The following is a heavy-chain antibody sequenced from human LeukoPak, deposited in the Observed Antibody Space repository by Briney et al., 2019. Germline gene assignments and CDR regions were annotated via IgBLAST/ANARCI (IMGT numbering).Heavy chain of an antibody. D-gene: IGHD3-10*01. Sequence: SETLSLTCTVSAGSISSYYWSWIRRPPGKGLEWIGYIYYSGSTNYNPSLKSRVTISVDTSKNQFSLKLSSVTAADTAVYYCARANLWPSYYFDYWGQGTLVTVSS. V-gene: IGHV4-59*01. CDR3: ARANLWPSYYFDY. CDR2: IYYSGST. CDR1: AGSISSYY. J-gene: IGHJ4*02.